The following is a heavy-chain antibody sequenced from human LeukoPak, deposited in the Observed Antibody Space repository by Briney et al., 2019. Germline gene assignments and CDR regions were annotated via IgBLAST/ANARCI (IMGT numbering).Heavy chain of an antibody. CDR1: GYSFTNYW. J-gene: IGHJ4*02. D-gene: IGHD6-13*01. CDR2: IYPGDSDT. Sequence: GESLKISCKGSGYSFTNYWIGWVGQMPGKGLEWMGIIYPGDSDTRYSPSFQGQVTISADKSISTAYLQWSSLRASDTATYYCAAVGAAPGYYFDAWGQGTLVTVSS. V-gene: IGHV5-51*01. CDR3: AAVGAAPGYYFDA.